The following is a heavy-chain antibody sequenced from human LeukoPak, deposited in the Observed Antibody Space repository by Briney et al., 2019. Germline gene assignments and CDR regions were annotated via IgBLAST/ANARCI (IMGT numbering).Heavy chain of an antibody. CDR3: ASRHDSSGYNYFDY. J-gene: IGHJ4*02. Sequence: ASVKVSCKASGYTFTSYAMNWVRQAPGQGLEWMGWINTNTGNPTYAQGFTGRFVFSLDTSVSTAYLQISSLKAEDTAVYYCASRHDSSGYNYFDYWGQGTLVTVSS. CDR1: GYTFTSYA. D-gene: IGHD3-22*01. CDR2: INTNTGNP. V-gene: IGHV7-4-1*02.